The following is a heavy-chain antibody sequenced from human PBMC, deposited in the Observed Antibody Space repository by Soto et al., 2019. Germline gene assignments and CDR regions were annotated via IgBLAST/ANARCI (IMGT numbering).Heavy chain of an antibody. CDR3: ARGDRRDGYNSPFDY. Sequence: QVQLVQSGAEVKKPGSSVKVSCKASGGTFSTYAVSWVRQAPGQGLEWVGGIIRVFGIANYAQKFQGRVTSTAAEPTSTAYMELSSLRSEDTAVYYCARGDRRDGYNSPFDYWGQGTLITVSS. CDR2: IIRVFGIA. J-gene: IGHJ4*02. D-gene: IGHD5-12*01. CDR1: GGTFSTYA. V-gene: IGHV1-69*12.